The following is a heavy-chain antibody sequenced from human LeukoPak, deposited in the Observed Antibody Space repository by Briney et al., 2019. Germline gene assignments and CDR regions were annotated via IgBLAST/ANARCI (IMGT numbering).Heavy chain of an antibody. Sequence: GGSLRLSCAASGFTFSSYNMNWVRQAPGKGLEWVSSISSSSSYIYYADSVKGRFTISRDNAKNSLYLQMNSLRAEDTAVYYCARARVYDFWSGPSFWGQGTMVTVSS. J-gene: IGHJ3*01. CDR2: ISSSSSYI. CDR3: ARARVYDFWSGPSF. CDR1: GFTFSSYN. V-gene: IGHV3-21*01. D-gene: IGHD3-3*01.